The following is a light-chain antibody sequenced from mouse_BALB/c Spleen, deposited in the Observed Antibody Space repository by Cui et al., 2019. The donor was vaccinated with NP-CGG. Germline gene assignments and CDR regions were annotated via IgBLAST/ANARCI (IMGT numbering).Light chain of an antibody. J-gene: IGLJ1*01. CDR2: GTN. Sequence: QAVVTQESALTTSPGETVTLTCRSSTGAVTTSNYANWVQEKPDHLFTGLIGGTNNRVPGVPARFSGSLMGDKAALTITGAQTEEEAIYFCALWYSNHWVFGGGTKLTVL. V-gene: IGLV1*01. CDR1: TGAVTTSNY. CDR3: ALWYSNHWV.